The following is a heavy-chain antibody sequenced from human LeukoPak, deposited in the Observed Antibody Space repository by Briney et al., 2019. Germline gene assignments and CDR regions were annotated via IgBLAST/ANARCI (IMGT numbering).Heavy chain of an antibody. J-gene: IGHJ2*01. Sequence: SETLSLTCTVSGGSISSFYWSWIRQPPGKGLEWIGYIYYSGSTNYNPSLKSRVTISVDTSKNQFSLKLSSVTAADTAVYYCARYRGVAVAGTLGYFDLWGRGTLVTVSS. CDR3: ARYRGVAVAGTLGYFDL. CDR1: GGSISSFY. CDR2: IYYSGST. V-gene: IGHV4-59*01. D-gene: IGHD6-19*01.